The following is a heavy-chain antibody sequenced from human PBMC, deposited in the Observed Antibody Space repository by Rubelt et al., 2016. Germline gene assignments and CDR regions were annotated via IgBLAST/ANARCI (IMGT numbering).Heavy chain of an antibody. CDR3: ARGGSGNYYKYFFGS. V-gene: IGHV1-18*01. CDR2: ISAYNGNT. Sequence: QVQLEQSGAEVKKPGASVKVSCKASGYTFTTYGISWVRQAPGQGLEWMGWISAYNGNTNYAQKLQGRVTMTTTTSTSDAYMERRSRRTYDTAIYYCARGGSGNYYKYFFGSWGQGTLVTVSS. CDR1: GYTFTTYG. D-gene: IGHD3-10*01. J-gene: IGHJ4*02.